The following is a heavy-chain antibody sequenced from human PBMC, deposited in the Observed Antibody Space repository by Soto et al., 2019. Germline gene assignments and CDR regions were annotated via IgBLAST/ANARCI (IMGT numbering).Heavy chain of an antibody. CDR2: IYSDGTT. D-gene: IGHD6-6*01. V-gene: IGHV3-53*01. CDR1: GFTVSGNY. CDR3: AILSN. J-gene: IGHJ4*02. Sequence: GWALRLSCPASGFTVSGNYTNWVRRAPGKGLEWPSIIYSDGTTYYADPVKGRFTISRDNFKNTLYLQMNNLRAEDTAVYYCAILSNWGQGTLVTVSS.